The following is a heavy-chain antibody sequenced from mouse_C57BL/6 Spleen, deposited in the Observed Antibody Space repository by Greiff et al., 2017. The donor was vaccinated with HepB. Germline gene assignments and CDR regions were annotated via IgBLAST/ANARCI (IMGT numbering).Heavy chain of an antibody. CDR3: ARETTVVGAMDY. J-gene: IGHJ4*01. CDR2: ISYDGSN. D-gene: IGHD1-1*01. V-gene: IGHV3-6*01. CDR1: GYSITSGYY. Sequence: EVKLQESGPGLVKPSQSLSLTCSVTGYSITSGYYWNWIRQFPGNKLEWMGYISYDGSNNYNPSLKNRTSITRDTSTNQFFLKLNSVTTEDTATYYCARETTVVGAMDYWGQGTSVTVAS.